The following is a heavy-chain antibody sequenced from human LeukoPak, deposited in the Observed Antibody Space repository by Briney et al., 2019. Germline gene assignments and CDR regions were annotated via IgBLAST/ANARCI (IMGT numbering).Heavy chain of an antibody. CDR2: IKSKADGGTT. Sequence: GGSLRLSCTLSGMTFTNAWMSWVRRAPGKGLEWVGPIKSKADGGTTDYAAPVKGRFTISRDDSKNTLYLQMNSPKTEDTAVYYCWGSDTAMAYRPPVDYWGQGTLVTVSS. CDR1: GMTFTNAW. V-gene: IGHV3-15*01. J-gene: IGHJ4*02. D-gene: IGHD5-18*01. CDR3: WGSDTAMAYRPPVDY.